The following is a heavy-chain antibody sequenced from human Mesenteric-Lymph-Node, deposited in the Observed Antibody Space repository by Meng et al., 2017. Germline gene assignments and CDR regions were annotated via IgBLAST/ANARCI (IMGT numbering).Heavy chain of an antibody. Sequence: SVKVSCKVSGYTLTELSMHWLRQAPGQGLEWMGIMNPSRGSTSYAQKFQGRVTMTRDTSTSTVYMELSSLRSEDTAVYCCAGLDGYALGYWGQGTLVTVS. V-gene: IGHV1-46*01. J-gene: IGHJ4*02. CDR1: GYTLTELS. CDR2: MNPSRGST. CDR3: AGLDGYALGY. D-gene: IGHD5-24*01.